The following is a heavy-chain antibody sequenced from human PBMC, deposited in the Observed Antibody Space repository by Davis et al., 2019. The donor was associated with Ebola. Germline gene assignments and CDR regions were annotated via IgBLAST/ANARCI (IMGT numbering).Heavy chain of an antibody. CDR1: GGSFSGFY. CDR2: IEYSGST. Sequence: GSLRLSCAVYGGSFSGFYWSWIRQSPGKGLEWIGEIEYSGSTNYNPSLKSRVTISVDTSKNQFSLKLSSVTAAATAVYYCARVIGHYDFWSGSISDYGLDVWGQGTTVTVSS. V-gene: IGHV4-34*01. D-gene: IGHD3-3*01. J-gene: IGHJ6*02. CDR3: ARVIGHYDFWSGSISDYGLDV.